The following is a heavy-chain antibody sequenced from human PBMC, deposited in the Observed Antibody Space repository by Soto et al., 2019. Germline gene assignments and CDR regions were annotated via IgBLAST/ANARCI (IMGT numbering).Heavy chain of an antibody. CDR2: VFRSGST. CDR3: ARGSYGAGSDY. Sequence: QLQLQESGSGLVKPSQTLSLTCTVSGGSISSGDYSWSWIRQPPGKGLEWIGYVFRSGSTYYSPSLKSRVTISVDGSKNQLSLKLTSVTAADTGVYYCARGSYGAGSDYWGQGTLVTVSS. D-gene: IGHD3-10*01. CDR1: GGSISSGDYS. J-gene: IGHJ4*02. V-gene: IGHV4-30-2*01.